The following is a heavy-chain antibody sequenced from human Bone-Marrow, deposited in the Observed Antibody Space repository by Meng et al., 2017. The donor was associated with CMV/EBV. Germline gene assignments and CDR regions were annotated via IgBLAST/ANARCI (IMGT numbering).Heavy chain of an antibody. J-gene: IGHJ6*02. CDR3: AKSSARDPYYYYGMDV. CDR1: GFTFSSYS. Sequence: GGSLRLSCAASGFTFSSYSMNWVRQAPGKGLEWVSSISSSSSYIYYADSVKGRFTISRDNAKNSLYLQMNSLRAEETAVYYCAKSSARDPYYYYGMDVWGQGTTVTVSS. D-gene: IGHD6-25*01. V-gene: IGHV3-21*01. CDR2: ISSSSSYI.